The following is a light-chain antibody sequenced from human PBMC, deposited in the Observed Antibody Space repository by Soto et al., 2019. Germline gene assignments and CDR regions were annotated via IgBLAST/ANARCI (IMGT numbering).Light chain of an antibody. CDR1: QDISNY. CDR2: DAS. V-gene: IGKV1-33*01. CDR3: QQYDNLPPM. J-gene: IGKJ1*01. Sequence: DIQMTQSPSSLSASVGDRVTITCQASQDISNYLNWYQQKPGKAPKLLIFDASNLETGVPSRFSGSGSGTYFTFTISSLQPEDIATYYCQQYDNLPPMFGQGTKVEIK.